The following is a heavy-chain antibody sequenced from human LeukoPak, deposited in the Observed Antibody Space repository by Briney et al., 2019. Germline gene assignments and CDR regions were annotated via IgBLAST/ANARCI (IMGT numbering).Heavy chain of an antibody. J-gene: IGHJ3*02. V-gene: IGHV4-31*03. CDR2: IYYSGST. CDR1: GGSISSGGYY. Sequence: PSQTLSLTCTVSGGSISSGGYYWSWIRQHPGKGLEWIGYIYYSGSTYYNPSLKSRVTISVDTSKNQFSLKLSSVTAADTAVYYCARDRLSWNEHDAFDIWGQGTMVTVSS. CDR3: ARDRLSWNEHDAFDI. D-gene: IGHD1-1*01.